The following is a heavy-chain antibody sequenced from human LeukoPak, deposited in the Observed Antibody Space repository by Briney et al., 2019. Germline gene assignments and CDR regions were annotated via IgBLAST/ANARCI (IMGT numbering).Heavy chain of an antibody. V-gene: IGHV3-23*01. CDR2: ISGSRGTT. CDR3: AKERTGGWPFDY. Sequence: GGSLRLSCAASGFSFSAYWMSWVRQAPGKGREWVSGISGSRGTTYYADSVKGRLTISRDNSKNTLYLQMNSLRADDTAVYYCAKERTGGWPFDYWGQGTLVTVSS. CDR1: GFSFSAYW. J-gene: IGHJ4*02. D-gene: IGHD6-19*01.